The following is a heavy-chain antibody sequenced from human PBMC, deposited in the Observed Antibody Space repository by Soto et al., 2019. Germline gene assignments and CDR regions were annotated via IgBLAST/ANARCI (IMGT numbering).Heavy chain of an antibody. CDR1: GFTFSSCT. V-gene: IGHV3-21*06. CDR3: SGCSGGACHKNYGMDV. Sequence: EVHLVESGAGLVKPGGSLRLSCAVSGFTFSSCTMNWVRQAPGKGLEWVSSISPSSGHIYYADSVKGRFTISRDNAMNSLFLQMNSLRGEDTAVYYCSGCSGGACHKNYGMDVWGQGTTVTVSS. J-gene: IGHJ6*02. D-gene: IGHD2-15*01. CDR2: ISPSSGHI.